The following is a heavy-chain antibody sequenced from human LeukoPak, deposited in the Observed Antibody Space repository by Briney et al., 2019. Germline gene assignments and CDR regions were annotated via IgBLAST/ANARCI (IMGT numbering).Heavy chain of an antibody. CDR1: GFTFSSCA. CDR3: AKVAGYSYGFPNWFDP. J-gene: IGHJ5*02. D-gene: IGHD5-18*01. Sequence: GGSLRLSCAASGFTFSSCAMSWVRQAPGKGLECVSAISGSAGSTYYADSVKGRFTISRDNSKNTLYLQMNSLRAEDSAVYYCAKVAGYSYGFPNWFDPWGQGTLVTVSS. CDR2: ISGSAGST. V-gene: IGHV3-23*01.